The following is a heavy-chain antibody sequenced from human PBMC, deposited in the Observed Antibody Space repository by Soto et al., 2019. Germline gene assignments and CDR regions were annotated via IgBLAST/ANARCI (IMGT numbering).Heavy chain of an antibody. J-gene: IGHJ6*02. Sequence: PSETLSLTCTVSGGSISSGGYSWSWIRQPPGKGLEWIGYIYYSGSTNYNPSLKSRVTISVDTSKNQFSLKLSSVTAADTAVYYCARAPYDSSGSNPFYYYYGMDVWGQGTTVTVSS. D-gene: IGHD3-22*01. CDR3: ARAPYDSSGSNPFYYYYGMDV. CDR2: IYYSGST. V-gene: IGHV4-61*08. CDR1: GGSISSGGYS.